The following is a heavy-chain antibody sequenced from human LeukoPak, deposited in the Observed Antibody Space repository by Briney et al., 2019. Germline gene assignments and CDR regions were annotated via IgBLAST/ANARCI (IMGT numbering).Heavy chain of an antibody. J-gene: IGHJ4*02. D-gene: IGHD2-15*01. CDR3: ARSSSRYCSGGSCYSGVLGYFDY. V-gene: IGHV3-48*01. Sequence: PGGSLRFSCAASGFTFSSYSMNWVRQAPGKGLEWVSYISSSSSTIYYADSVKGRFTISRDNAKNSLYLQMNSLRAEDTAVYYCARSSSRYCSGGSCYSGVLGYFDYWGQGTLVTGSS. CDR1: GFTFSSYS. CDR2: ISSSSSTI.